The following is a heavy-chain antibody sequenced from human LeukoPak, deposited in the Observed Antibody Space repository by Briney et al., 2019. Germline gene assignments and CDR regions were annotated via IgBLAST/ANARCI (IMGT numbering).Heavy chain of an antibody. CDR1: GFSFTSNW. J-gene: IGHJ4*02. V-gene: IGHV5-51*01. CDR3: ARQYGRPFDY. D-gene: IGHD4-17*01. Sequence: LGESLKISCKGSGFSFTSNWIAWVRQMPGKGLEWMGIIYPGDSDTRYSPSFQGQVTISADKSISTAYLQWSGLKASDTAMYYCARQYGRPFDYWGQGTLVTVSS. CDR2: IYPGDSDT.